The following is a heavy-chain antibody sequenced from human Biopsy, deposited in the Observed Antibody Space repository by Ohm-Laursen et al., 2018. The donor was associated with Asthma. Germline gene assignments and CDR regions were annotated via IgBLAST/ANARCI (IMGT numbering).Heavy chain of an antibody. CDR2: VSWNSGSI. D-gene: IGHD6-13*01. CDR3: VEDIRLQLWGFDS. J-gene: IGHJ4*02. CDR1: GFTFDDYA. V-gene: IGHV3-9*01. Sequence: SLRLSCAASGFTFDDYAMHWVRQAPGKGLEWVSGVSWNSGSIDYADSVKGRFTISRDNAKNSLYLQMNSLRGADTALYYCVEDIRLQLWGFDSWGQGTLVTVSS.